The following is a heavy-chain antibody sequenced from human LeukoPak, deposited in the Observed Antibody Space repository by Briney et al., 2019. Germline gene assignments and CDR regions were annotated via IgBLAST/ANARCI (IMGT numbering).Heavy chain of an antibody. CDR1: GYTFSSYA. D-gene: IGHD5-18*01. CDR3: ARGLEGYSYGSGY. V-gene: IGHV3-30*04. J-gene: IGHJ4*02. Sequence: GGSLRLSCADSGYTFSSYAMHWVRQAPGKGLEWVAVISYDGSNKYYADSVKGRFTISRDNSKNTLYLQMNSLRAEDTAVYYCARGLEGYSYGSGYWGQGTLVTVSS. CDR2: ISYDGSNK.